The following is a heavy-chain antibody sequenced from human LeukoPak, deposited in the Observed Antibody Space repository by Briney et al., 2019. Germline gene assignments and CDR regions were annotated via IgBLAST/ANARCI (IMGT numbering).Heavy chain of an antibody. CDR2: ISSTNKFK. D-gene: IGHD3-16*01. CDR1: GFTFSSYT. CDR3: ARDLVPGGLYYGMDV. Sequence: GGSLRLSCAASGFTFSSYTMNWVRQAPGKGLEWVSSISSTNKFKYYADSVKGRFTISRDNAKNSLDLQMNSLRAEDTAVYYCARDLVPGGLYYGMDVWGQGTTVTVSS. V-gene: IGHV3-21*01. J-gene: IGHJ6*02.